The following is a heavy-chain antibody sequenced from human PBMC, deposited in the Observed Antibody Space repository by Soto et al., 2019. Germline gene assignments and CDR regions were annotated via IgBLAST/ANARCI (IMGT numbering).Heavy chain of an antibody. CDR2: IYYSGST. J-gene: IGHJ4*02. CDR1: GGSISSGGYY. Sequence: SETLSLTCTVSGGSISSGGYYWSWIRQHPGKGLEWIGYIYYSGSTYYNPSLKSRVTISVDTSKNQFSLKLSSATAADTAVYYCARIYSSSSDPFDYWGQGTLVTVSS. V-gene: IGHV4-31*03. D-gene: IGHD6-6*01. CDR3: ARIYSSSSDPFDY.